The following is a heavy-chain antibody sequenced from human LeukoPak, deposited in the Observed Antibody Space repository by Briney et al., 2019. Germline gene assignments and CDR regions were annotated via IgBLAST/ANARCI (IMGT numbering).Heavy chain of an antibody. Sequence: GGSLRLSCAASGFTFSSYVMHWVRQAPGKGLEWVAFIRYDGSNKYYADSVKGRFTISRDNSKNTLYLQMNSLRAEDTAVYYCARLGGTSPSDAFDIWGQGTMVTVSS. D-gene: IGHD1-1*01. V-gene: IGHV3-30*02. CDR2: IRYDGSNK. J-gene: IGHJ3*02. CDR1: GFTFSSYV. CDR3: ARLGGTSPSDAFDI.